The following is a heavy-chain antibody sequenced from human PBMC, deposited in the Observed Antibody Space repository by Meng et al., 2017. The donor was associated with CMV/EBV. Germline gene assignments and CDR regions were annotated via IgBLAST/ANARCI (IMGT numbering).Heavy chain of an antibody. V-gene: IGHV1-2*02. D-gene: IGHD6-6*01. Sequence: ASVQVSCKASGYTFTGYYRHWVRQAPGQGLEWMGWINHNSGGTNYAQKVQGRVAMTRDTSISTDYMELSRLRTDDTAVYYCARVREYSSSSEFDYWGQGTLVTVSS. J-gene: IGHJ4*02. CDR2: INHNSGGT. CDR3: ARVREYSSSSEFDY. CDR1: GYTFTGYY.